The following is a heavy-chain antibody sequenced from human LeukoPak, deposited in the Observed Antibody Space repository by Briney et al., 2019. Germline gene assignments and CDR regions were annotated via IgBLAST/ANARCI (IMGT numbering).Heavy chain of an antibody. V-gene: IGHV3-23*01. CDR1: GFTFSTYA. CDR3: AKAMYYYDRSGYAAAYYFDY. J-gene: IGHJ4*02. Sequence: GGSLRLSCAASGFTFSTYAMSWVRQAPGKGLEWISGIGGSDGSRYYADSAKGRFIISRDNSKNTLYLQMNSLSADDTAVYYCAKAMYYYDRSGYAAAYYFDYWGQGTLATVSS. D-gene: IGHD3-22*01. CDR2: IGGSDGSR.